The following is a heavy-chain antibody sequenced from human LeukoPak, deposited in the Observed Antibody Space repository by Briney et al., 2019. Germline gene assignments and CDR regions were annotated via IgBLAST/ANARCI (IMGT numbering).Heavy chain of an antibody. CDR2: IKQDGSEK. CDR3: ANVFYYGMEV. V-gene: IGHV3-7*01. CDR1: GFTFSSYG. J-gene: IGHJ6*02. Sequence: PGGSLRLSCAASGFTFSSYGMHWVRQAPGKGLEWVANIKQDGSEKYYVDSVKGRFTISRDNVKNSLYLQMNSLRAEDTAVYYCANVFYYGMEVWGQGTTVTVSS. D-gene: IGHD5/OR15-5a*01.